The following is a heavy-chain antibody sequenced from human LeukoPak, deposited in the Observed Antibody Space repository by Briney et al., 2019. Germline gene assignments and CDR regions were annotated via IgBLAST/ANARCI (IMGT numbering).Heavy chain of an antibody. V-gene: IGHV1-2*06. CDR3: ARPSLYYYYGMDV. J-gene: IGHJ6*02. CDR1: GYTFTGYY. Sequence: ASVKVSCKASGYTFTGYYMHWVRQAPGQGLEWMGRINPNSGGTNYAQKFQGRVTMTRDTSTSTVYMELSSLRSEDTAVYYCARPSLYYYYGMDVWGQGTTVTVSS. CDR2: INPNSGGT.